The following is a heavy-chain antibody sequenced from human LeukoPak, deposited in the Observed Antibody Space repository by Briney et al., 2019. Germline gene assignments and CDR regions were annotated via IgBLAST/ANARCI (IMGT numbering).Heavy chain of an antibody. Sequence: PSETLSLTCTVSGYSISTGYYWDWIRQPPGKGLEWIGTFYHGGSTYYNPSLKSRVTISVDTSKNQFSLNLSSVTAADTAVYYCARVTIHCSGGSCYLGWFDPWGQGTLATVSS. CDR1: GYSISTGYY. CDR3: ARVTIHCSGGSCYLGWFDP. CDR2: FYHGGST. D-gene: IGHD2-15*01. V-gene: IGHV4-38-2*02. J-gene: IGHJ5*02.